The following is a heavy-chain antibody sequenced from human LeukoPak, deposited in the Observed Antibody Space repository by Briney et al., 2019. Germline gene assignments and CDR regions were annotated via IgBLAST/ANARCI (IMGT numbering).Heavy chain of an antibody. J-gene: IGHJ6*04. V-gene: IGHV3-74*01. CDR2: IKSDGSSK. CDR1: GFTFSGYW. Sequence: GGSLRLSCAASGFTFSGYWMHWVRQAPGKGLVSVSHIKSDGSSKRYADSVKGRFTVSRDNAKNTLYLQMNCLRAEDTAVYYCAELGITMIGGVWGKGTTVTISS. CDR3: AELGITMIGGV. D-gene: IGHD3-10*02.